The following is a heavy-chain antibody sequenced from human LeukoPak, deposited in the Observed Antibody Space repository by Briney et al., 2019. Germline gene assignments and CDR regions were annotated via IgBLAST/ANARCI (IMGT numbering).Heavy chain of an antibody. D-gene: IGHD5-12*01. J-gene: IGHJ4*02. CDR2: IYSGGST. CDR1: GFTFDDYG. Sequence: PGGSLRLSCAASGFTFDDYGMSWVRQAPGKGLEWVSVIYSGGSTYYADSVKGRFTISRDNSKNTLYLQMNSLRAEDTAVYYCARDGGYSGYDFYYWGQGTLVTVSS. CDR3: ARDGGYSGYDFYY. V-gene: IGHV3-53*01.